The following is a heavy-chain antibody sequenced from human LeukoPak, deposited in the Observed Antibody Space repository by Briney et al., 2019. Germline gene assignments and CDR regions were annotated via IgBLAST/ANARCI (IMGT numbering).Heavy chain of an antibody. CDR1: GLTGSHNY. CDR3: AGDIVVPAAIGWFDP. CDR2: IHTSGDT. Sequence: GGSLRLSCAASGLTGSHNYVSWVRQAPGKGLEWVSAIHTSGDTCYADSVKGRFTISRDTSKNTLYLQMNSLRADDTAVYYCAGDIVVPAAIGWFDPWGQGTLVTVSS. J-gene: IGHJ5*02. V-gene: IGHV3-53*01. D-gene: IGHD2-2*01.